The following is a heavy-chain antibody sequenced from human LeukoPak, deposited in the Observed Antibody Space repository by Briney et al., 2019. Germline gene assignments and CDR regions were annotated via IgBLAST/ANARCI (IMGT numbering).Heavy chain of an antibody. CDR2: INHSGST. D-gene: IGHD5-12*01. J-gene: IGHJ5*02. CDR3: ARVGIVATINRGWFDP. Sequence: SETLSLTCAVYGGSFSGYYWSWIRQPPGKGLEWIGEINHSGSTNYNPSLKSRVTISVDTSKNQFSLKLSSVTAADTAVYYCARVGIVATINRGWFDPWDQGTLVTVSS. V-gene: IGHV4-34*01. CDR1: GGSFSGYY.